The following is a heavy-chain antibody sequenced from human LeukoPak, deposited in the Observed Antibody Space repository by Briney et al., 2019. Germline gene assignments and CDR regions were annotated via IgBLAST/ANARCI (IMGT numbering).Heavy chain of an antibody. Sequence: SQTLSLTCTVSGGSISSGSYYWSWIRQPAGKGLEWIGRIYTSGSTNYNPSLKSRVTISVDTSKNQFSLKLSSVTAADMAVYYCARFLTRFDPWGQGTLVTVSS. J-gene: IGHJ5*02. CDR1: GGSISSGSYY. V-gene: IGHV4-61*02. D-gene: IGHD2/OR15-2a*01. CDR2: IYTSGST. CDR3: ARFLTRFDP.